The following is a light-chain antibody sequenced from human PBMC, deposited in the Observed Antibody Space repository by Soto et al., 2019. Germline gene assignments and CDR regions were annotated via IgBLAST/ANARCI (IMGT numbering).Light chain of an antibody. J-gene: IGLJ1*01. CDR2: EVS. CDR3: CSYAGNKIHYV. V-gene: IGLV2-23*02. CDR1: SSDVGNFNL. Sequence: QSALTQPASGSGSPGQSITIACAGTSSDVGNFNLVSWYQHHPGKAPKLMIFEVSKRPSGVSNRYSGSKSGNTASLTISGLQAEDEADYYCCSYAGNKIHYVFGTGTKVTVL.